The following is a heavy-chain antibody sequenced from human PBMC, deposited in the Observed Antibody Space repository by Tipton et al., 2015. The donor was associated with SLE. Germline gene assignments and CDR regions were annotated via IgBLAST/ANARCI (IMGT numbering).Heavy chain of an antibody. J-gene: IGHJ6*02. CDR2: INHSGST. CDR1: GGSFSGYY. Sequence: TLSLTCAVYGGSFSGYYWNWIRQPPGKGLEWIGEINHSGSTNYNPSLKSRVTISFDTSKNQLSLKLSSVTAADTAVYYCARDSIYYDILTGYYDNDYYYGMDVWDQGP. D-gene: IGHD3-9*01. V-gene: IGHV4-34*01. CDR3: ARDSIYYDILTGYYDNDYYYGMDV.